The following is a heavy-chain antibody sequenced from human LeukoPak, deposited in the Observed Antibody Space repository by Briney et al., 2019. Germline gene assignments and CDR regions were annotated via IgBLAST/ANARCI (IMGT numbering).Heavy chain of an antibody. J-gene: IGHJ5*02. D-gene: IGHD6-19*01. Sequence: PSQTLSLTCAISGDSVSSNSAAWNWIIQSPSRGLEWLGRTYHRSKWYNDYAVSVKSRITINPDTSKNQFSLQLNSVTPEDTAVYYCAREKWLVHDWFDPWGQGTLVTVSS. V-gene: IGHV6-1*01. CDR2: TYHRSKWYN. CDR3: AREKWLVHDWFDP. CDR1: GDSVSSNSAA.